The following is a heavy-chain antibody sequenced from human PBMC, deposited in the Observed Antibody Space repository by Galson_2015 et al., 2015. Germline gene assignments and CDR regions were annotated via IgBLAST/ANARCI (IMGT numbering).Heavy chain of an antibody. Sequence: ETLSLTCAVYGGSFSGYYWSWVRQPPGKGLEWIGEIYHSGSTNYNPSLKSRVTISVDKSKNQFSLKLSSVTAADTAVYYCARVPAAVDYMDVWGKGTTVTVSS. CDR2: IYHSGST. CDR3: ARVPAAVDYMDV. CDR1: GGSFSGYY. D-gene: IGHD6-13*01. J-gene: IGHJ6*03. V-gene: IGHV4-34*01.